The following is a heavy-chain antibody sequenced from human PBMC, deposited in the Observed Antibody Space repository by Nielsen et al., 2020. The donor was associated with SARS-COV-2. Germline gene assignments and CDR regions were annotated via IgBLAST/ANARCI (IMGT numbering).Heavy chain of an antibody. D-gene: IGHD3-10*01. CDR1: GFTFRGYW. J-gene: IGHJ6*02. CDR2: IKLDGSEK. Sequence: GGSLRLSCVVSGFTFRGYWITWVRQAPGKGLELVGNIKLDGSEKYYVDSVKGRFTISRDNARNTLYLQMNSLRVEDTAMYYCARGGLMVRGADGMDVWGQGTTVTVSS. V-gene: IGHV3-7*01. CDR3: ARGGLMVRGADGMDV.